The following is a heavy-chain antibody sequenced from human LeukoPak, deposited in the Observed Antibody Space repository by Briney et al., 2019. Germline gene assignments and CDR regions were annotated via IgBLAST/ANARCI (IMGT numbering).Heavy chain of an antibody. Sequence: GGPLSLSCTASVFTFGDYAMSWVPQAPGKGLEWVGFIRSKAYGGTTEYAASVKGRFTISRDDSKSIAYLQMNSLKTEDTAVYYCTRGYDFWSFWGQGTLVTVSS. V-gene: IGHV3-49*04. D-gene: IGHD3-3*01. CDR2: IRSKAYGGTT. CDR1: VFTFGDYA. J-gene: IGHJ4*02. CDR3: TRGYDFWSF.